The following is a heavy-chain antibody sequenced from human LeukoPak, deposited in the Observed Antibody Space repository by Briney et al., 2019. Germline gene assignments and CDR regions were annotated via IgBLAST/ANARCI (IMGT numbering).Heavy chain of an antibody. CDR1: GFTFSSYD. CDR2: IHSSGGTI. Sequence: GGSLRLSCAASGFTFSSYDMNWVRQAPGKGLEWVSYIHSSGGTIYYADSVKGRFTISRDNAKNSLYLQMNSLRAEDTAVYYCARDPVGATTPDCWGQGALVTVSS. J-gene: IGHJ4*02. D-gene: IGHD1-26*01. CDR3: ARDPVGATTPDC. V-gene: IGHV3-48*03.